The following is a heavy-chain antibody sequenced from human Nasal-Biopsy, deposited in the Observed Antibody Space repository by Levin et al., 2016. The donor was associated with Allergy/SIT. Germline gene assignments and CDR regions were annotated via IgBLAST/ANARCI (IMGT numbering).Heavy chain of an antibody. CDR3: ARETDILATGGFDP. J-gene: IGHJ5*02. Sequence: SGPTLVKPTQTLTLTCTVSGMSLSTSGVGVGWIRQPPGKALEWLALIYWDDDKRYSQSLRSRLTITKDTSKNQVVLTMTNMDPVDTATYYCARETDILATGGFDPWGQGTLVTVSS. D-gene: IGHD5-12*01. CDR2: IYWDDDK. V-gene: IGHV2-5*02. CDR1: GMSLSTSGVG.